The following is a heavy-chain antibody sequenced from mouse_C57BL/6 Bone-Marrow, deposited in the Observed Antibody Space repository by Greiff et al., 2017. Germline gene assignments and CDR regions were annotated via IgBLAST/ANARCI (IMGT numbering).Heavy chain of an antibody. Sequence: QVQLQQPGAELVKPGASVKMSCKASGYTFTSYWITWVKQRPGQGLEWIGDIYPTSGRTNYNEKFKSKAILTVDTSSNTAYMQLSSLTSEDSAAFYCARSGPLGRSFDYWGQGTTLTVSS. CDR2: IYPTSGRT. CDR3: ARSGPLGRSFDY. V-gene: IGHV1-55*01. D-gene: IGHD4-1*01. CDR1: GYTFTSYW. J-gene: IGHJ2*01.